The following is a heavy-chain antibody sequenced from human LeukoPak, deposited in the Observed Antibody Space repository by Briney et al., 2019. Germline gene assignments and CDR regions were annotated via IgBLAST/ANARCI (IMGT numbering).Heavy chain of an antibody. D-gene: IGHD2-15*01. CDR2: INHSGSA. CDR3: ARHIHLSVGYSEDY. V-gene: IGHV4-34*01. CDR1: GGSFSGYY. Sequence: SETLSLTCAVYGGSFSGYYWSWIRQPPGRGLEWIGEINHSGSANYNPSLKSRVTISVDTSKNQFSLRLSSVTAADTAVYYCARHIHLSVGYSEDYWGQGTLVTVSS. J-gene: IGHJ4*02.